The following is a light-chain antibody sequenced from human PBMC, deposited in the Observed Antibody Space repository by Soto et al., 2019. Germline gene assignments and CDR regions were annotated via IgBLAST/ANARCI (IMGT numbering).Light chain of an antibody. V-gene: IGKV1-5*03. CDR3: QQHNSYPRT. Sequence: DIPMTQSPSTLSASVGDRVIITCRASESISSWLAWYQQKPGKAPKLLIYKASILESGVPSRFSGSGSGTEFTLTISSLQPDDFATYYCQQHNSYPRTFGQGTKVEIK. CDR1: ESISSW. CDR2: KAS. J-gene: IGKJ1*01.